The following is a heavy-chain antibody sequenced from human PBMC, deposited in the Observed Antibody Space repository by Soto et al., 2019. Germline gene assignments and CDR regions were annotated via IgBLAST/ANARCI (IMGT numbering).Heavy chain of an antibody. Sequence: SETLSLTCNVSGDSISGFYWSWIRQAPGKGLEWIGYIHDSWGANYNPSLKSRVTISADTSKNQLSLHLNSVTAADTAVYYCARVSNTQSYDFWSGYKPQRPYCFDYWGQGTLVNVSS. CDR3: ARVSNTQSYDFWSGYKPQRPYCFDY. J-gene: IGHJ4*02. CDR1: GDSISGFY. CDR2: IHDSWGA. D-gene: IGHD3-3*01. V-gene: IGHV4-59*12.